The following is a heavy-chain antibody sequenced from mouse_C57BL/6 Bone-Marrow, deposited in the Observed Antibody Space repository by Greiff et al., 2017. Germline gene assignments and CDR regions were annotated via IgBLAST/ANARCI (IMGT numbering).Heavy chain of an antibody. D-gene: IGHD1-1*01. J-gene: IGHJ2*01. CDR1: GFSLSTFGMG. CDR2: IWWDDDK. V-gene: IGHV8-8*01. CDR3: ARVPGYYYGGENYFDY. Sequence: QVQLKESGPGILQPSQTLSLTCSFSGFSLSTFGMGVGWIRQPSGKGLEWLAHIWWDDDKYYNPALKRRLTISKDTSKNQVFLKIANVDTADTATYCCARVPGYYYGGENYFDYWGQGTTLTVSS.